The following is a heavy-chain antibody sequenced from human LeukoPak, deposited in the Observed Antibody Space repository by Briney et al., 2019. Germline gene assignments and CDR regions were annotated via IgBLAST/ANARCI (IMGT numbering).Heavy chain of an antibody. CDR2: ISTDARTI. D-gene: IGHD6-13*01. V-gene: IGHV3-74*01. Sequence: GGSLRLSCAASGFAFSTNWMHWVRQAPGKGLVWVSHISTDARTITYADFVKGRFTISRDNAKNTLYLQMNSLTDEDTALYYCAKAMYSSRWYILDYWGQGTLVTVSS. J-gene: IGHJ4*02. CDR1: GFAFSTNW. CDR3: AKAMYSSRWYILDY.